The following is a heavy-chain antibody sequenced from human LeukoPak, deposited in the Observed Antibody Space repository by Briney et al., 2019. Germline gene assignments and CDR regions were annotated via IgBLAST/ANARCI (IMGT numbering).Heavy chain of an antibody. V-gene: IGHV3-53*01. Sequence: GGSLRLSCVASGFTVGSNYMTWVRQAPGKGLEWVSVIYSNGNTYYADSVKGRFTVSRDNSKNTLYLQMHSLRADDTAVYYCARGDPYGDYVDYWGQGTLVTVSS. CDR1: GFTVGSNY. CDR2: IYSNGNT. CDR3: ARGDPYGDYVDY. J-gene: IGHJ4*02. D-gene: IGHD4-17*01.